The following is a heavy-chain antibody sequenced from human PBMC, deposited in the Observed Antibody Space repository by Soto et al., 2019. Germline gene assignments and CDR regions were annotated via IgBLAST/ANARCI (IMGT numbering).Heavy chain of an antibody. CDR1: GFTFSSYA. D-gene: IGHD3-22*01. CDR3: AKDVGYYDSSGSRFDY. J-gene: IGHJ4*02. CDR2: ISGSGGST. V-gene: IGHV3-23*01. Sequence: GGSLRLSCAASGFTFSSYAMSWVRQAPGKGLEWVSAISGSGGSTYYADSVKGRFTISRDNSKNTLYLQMNSLRAEDTAVYYCAKDVGYYDSSGSRFDYWGQGTLVTVSS.